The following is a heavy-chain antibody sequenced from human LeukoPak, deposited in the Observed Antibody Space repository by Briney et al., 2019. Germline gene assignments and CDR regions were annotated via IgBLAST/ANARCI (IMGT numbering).Heavy chain of an antibody. CDR3: ARASSYDSVTRYDPAWFGP. V-gene: IGHV4-34*01. D-gene: IGHD3-9*01. Sequence: SETLSLTCAVYGGSLSGFYWSWIRQPPGKGLESIGEINHSGSTNYNPSLKSRVTMSMDTSKKQLSLRVTSVTAADTAVYYCARASSYDSVTRYDPAWFGPWGQGTLVTVSS. CDR2: INHSGST. CDR1: GGSLSGFY. J-gene: IGHJ5*02.